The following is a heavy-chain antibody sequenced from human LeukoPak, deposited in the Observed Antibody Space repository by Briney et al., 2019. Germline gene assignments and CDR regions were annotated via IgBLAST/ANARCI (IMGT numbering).Heavy chain of an antibody. CDR2: MGTAGDT. CDR3: ARVPPFYGSGSLTGFFDY. V-gene: IGHV3-13*01. Sequence: GGPLRLSCAASGFTFSSYDMHWVRQATGKGLEWVSAMGTAGDTYYPGSVKGRFTISRENAKNSLYLQMNSLRAGDTAVYYCARVPPFYGSGSLTGFFDYWGQGTLVTVSS. D-gene: IGHD3-10*01. CDR1: GFTFSSYD. J-gene: IGHJ4*02.